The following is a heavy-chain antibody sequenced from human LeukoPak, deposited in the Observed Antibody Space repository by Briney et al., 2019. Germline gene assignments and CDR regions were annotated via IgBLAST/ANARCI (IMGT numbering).Heavy chain of an antibody. D-gene: IGHD3-9*01. J-gene: IGHJ4*02. CDR2: ISSTSSYI. CDR1: GFTFRSY. V-gene: IGHV3-21*01. Sequence: GGSLRLFCAASGFTFRSYMNWVRQAPGKGLEWVSSISSTSSYIYYADSVKGRFTISRDNAKNSLYLQMNSLRADDTAVYDCARGQSRYFDWYLGFFDYWGQGTLVTVSS. CDR3: ARGQSRYFDWYLGFFDY.